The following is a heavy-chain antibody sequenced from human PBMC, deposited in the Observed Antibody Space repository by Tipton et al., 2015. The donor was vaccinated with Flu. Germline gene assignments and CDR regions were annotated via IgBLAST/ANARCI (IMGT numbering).Heavy chain of an antibody. Sequence: QLVQSGAEVKKPGASVKVSCKTSGYTFTSYDISWVRQAPGQGLEWMGWISGHNGNTHYAQKLQGRVTMTTDTSTSTVYMELRSLRAYDTAIYYCAREIQTTLMPLDFWGQGTLVPVSS. D-gene: IGHD1-14*01. J-gene: IGHJ4*02. CDR1: GYTFTSYD. CDR2: ISGHNGNT. V-gene: IGHV1-18*01. CDR3: AREIQTTLMPLDF.